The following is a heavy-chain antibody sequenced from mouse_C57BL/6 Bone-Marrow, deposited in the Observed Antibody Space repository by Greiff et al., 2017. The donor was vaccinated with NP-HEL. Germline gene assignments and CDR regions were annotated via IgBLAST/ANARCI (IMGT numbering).Heavy chain of an antibody. D-gene: IGHD1-1*01. J-gene: IGHJ3*01. CDR1: GYTFTSYW. CDR3: ARRGTTVVATDWFAY. Sequence: QVQLQQPGAELVKPGASVKLSCKASGYTFTSYWMHWVKQRPGQGLEWIGMIHPNSGSTNYNEKFKSKATLTVDKSSSTAYMQLSSLTSEDSAVYYCARRGTTVVATDWFAYWGQGTLGAVSA. CDR2: IHPNSGST. V-gene: IGHV1-64*01.